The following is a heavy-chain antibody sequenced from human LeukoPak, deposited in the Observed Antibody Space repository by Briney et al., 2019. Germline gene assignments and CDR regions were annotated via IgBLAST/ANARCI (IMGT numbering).Heavy chain of an antibody. D-gene: IGHD6-19*01. Sequence: NPSETLSLTCAVSGGSISSSNWWSWVRQPPGKGLEWIGEIYHSGSTNYNPSLKSRVTISVDKSKNQFSLKLSSVTAADTAVYYCARGRVAAPPNDAFDIWGQGTMVTVSS. J-gene: IGHJ3*02. CDR2: IYHSGST. V-gene: IGHV4-4*02. CDR1: GGSISSSNW. CDR3: ARGRVAAPPNDAFDI.